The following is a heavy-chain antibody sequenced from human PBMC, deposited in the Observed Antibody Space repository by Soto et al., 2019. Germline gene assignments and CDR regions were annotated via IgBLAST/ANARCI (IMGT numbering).Heavy chain of an antibody. CDR1: GYTFTSYY. V-gene: IGHV1-46*01. J-gene: IGHJ3*02. Sequence: QVQLVQSGAEVKKPGASVKVYCKASGYTFTSYYMHWVRQAPGQGLEWMGIINPSGGSTSYAQKFQGRVNMTRDTSTSTVYMELSSLRSEDTAVYYCARVLVAYSIEDRAFDIWGQGTMVTVSS. CDR3: ARVLVAYSIEDRAFDI. D-gene: IGHD3-3*02. CDR2: INPSGGST.